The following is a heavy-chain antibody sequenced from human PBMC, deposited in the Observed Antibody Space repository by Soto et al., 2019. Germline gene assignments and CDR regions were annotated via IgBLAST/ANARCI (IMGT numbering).Heavy chain of an antibody. CDR1: GFTFDDYT. Sequence: GGSLRLSCAASGFTFDDYTMHWVRQAPGKGLEWVSLISWDGGSTYYADSVKGRFTISRDNSKNSLYLQMNSLRTEDTALYYCAEDIRSGRGSGYYYVGYFDYWGQGTLVTVSS. CDR3: AEDIRSGRGSGYYYVGYFDY. CDR2: ISWDGGST. V-gene: IGHV3-43*01. D-gene: IGHD3-22*01. J-gene: IGHJ4*02.